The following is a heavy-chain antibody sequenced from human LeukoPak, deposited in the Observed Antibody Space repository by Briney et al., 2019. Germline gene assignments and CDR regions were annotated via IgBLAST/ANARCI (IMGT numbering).Heavy chain of an antibody. CDR1: GYIFTGYY. D-gene: IGHD6-13*01. CDR2: INPNSGGT. V-gene: IGHV1-2*02. J-gene: IGHJ5*02. CDR3: AFIGPSGT. Sequence: ASVKVSCKASGYIFTGYYMHWVREAPGQVLEWMGWINPNSGGTNYAQKFQGRVNMTRDTSISTAYMDLSRLRSDDTAVYYCAFIGPSGTWGQGTLVTVSS.